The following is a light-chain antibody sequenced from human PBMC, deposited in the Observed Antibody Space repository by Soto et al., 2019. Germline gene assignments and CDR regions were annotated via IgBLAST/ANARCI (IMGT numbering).Light chain of an antibody. V-gene: IGKV3-20*01. CDR1: QSVSSSY. J-gene: IGKJ1*01. CDR2: GAS. CDR3: QQYNNWPRT. Sequence: EIVLTQSPGTLSLSPGERATLSCRASQSVSSSYLAWYQQKPGQAHRLLIYGASSRATGIPDRFSGSGSGTDFTLTISRLEPEEFAVYYCQQYNNWPRTVGQGTKVDIK.